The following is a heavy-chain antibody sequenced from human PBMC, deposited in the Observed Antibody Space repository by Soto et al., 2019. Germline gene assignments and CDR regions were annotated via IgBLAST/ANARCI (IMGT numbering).Heavy chain of an antibody. J-gene: IGHJ6*02. CDR2: ISAYNGNT. CDR1: GYTFTSYG. Sequence: QVQLVQSGAEVKKPGASVKVSCKASGYTFTSYGISWVRQAPGQGLEWMGWISAYNGNTNYAQKLQGRVPIHTDTSSSTAYMELRSLRSADTAVDYCARGASAEYYYYGMDVGGQGTTVPVSS. V-gene: IGHV1-18*01. D-gene: IGHD2-2*01. CDR3: ARGASAEYYYYGMDV.